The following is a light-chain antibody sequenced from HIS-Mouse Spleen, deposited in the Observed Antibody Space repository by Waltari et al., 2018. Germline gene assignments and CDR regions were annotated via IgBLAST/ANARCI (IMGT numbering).Light chain of an antibody. CDR2: DDS. Sequence: SYVLTQPPSVSVAPGKTATITCGGNNLGSKSVDWYQQKPGQAPVLVVYDDSDRPSGIPERFSGSNSGNTATLTISRVEAGDEADYYCQVWDSSSDHYVFGTGTKVTVL. CDR3: QVWDSSSDHYV. CDR1: NLGSKS. J-gene: IGLJ1*01. V-gene: IGLV3-21*03.